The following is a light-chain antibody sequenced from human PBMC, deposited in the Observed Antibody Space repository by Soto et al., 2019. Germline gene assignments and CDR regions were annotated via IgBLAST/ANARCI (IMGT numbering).Light chain of an antibody. CDR2: WAS. J-gene: IGKJ3*01. V-gene: IGKV4-1*01. Sequence: DIVMTQFPDSLAVSLGERATINCKSSQTILNSSNNKSLLAWYQQKPGQPPKVLIYWASTRQSGVPDRFSGSGSGTDFTLSISGLQAEDVAIYFCQQYDTPPFTFGPETKVEIK. CDR3: QQYDTPPFT. CDR1: QTILNSSNNKSL.